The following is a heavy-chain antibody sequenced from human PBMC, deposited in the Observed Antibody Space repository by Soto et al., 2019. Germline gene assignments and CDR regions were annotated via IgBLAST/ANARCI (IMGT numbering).Heavy chain of an antibody. D-gene: IGHD6-19*01. CDR3: AKDLGWAVAGTNYYGMDV. V-gene: IGHV3-9*01. CDR2: ISWNSGSI. J-gene: IGHJ6*02. Sequence: EVQLVESGGGLVQPGRSLRLSCAASGFTFDDYAMHWVRQAPGKGLEWVSGISWNSGSIGYADSVKGRFTISRDNAKNSLYLQMNSLRAEDTALCYCAKDLGWAVAGTNYYGMDVWGQGTTVTVSS. CDR1: GFTFDDYA.